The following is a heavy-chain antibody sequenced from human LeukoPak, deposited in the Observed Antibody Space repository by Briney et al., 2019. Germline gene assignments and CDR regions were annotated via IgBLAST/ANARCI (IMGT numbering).Heavy chain of an antibody. CDR2: IDTSSTTI. CDR1: GFTFSSYT. Sequence: GGSLRLSCAASGFTFSSYTMNWVRQPPGKGLEWVSNIDTSSTTIYYADSVKGRFTISRDNAKNPLYLQMNSLRADDTAVYYCARFAAGGSYYYYMDVWGKGTTVTVSS. D-gene: IGHD6-25*01. J-gene: IGHJ6*03. CDR3: ARFAAGGSYYYYMDV. V-gene: IGHV3-48*01.